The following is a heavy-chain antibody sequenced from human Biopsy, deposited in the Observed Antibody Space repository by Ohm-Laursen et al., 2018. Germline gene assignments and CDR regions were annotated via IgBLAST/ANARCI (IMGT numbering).Heavy chain of an antibody. CDR1: GGYFTGHY. CDR3: ARGSNDFGGLYFPR. J-gene: IGHJ4*02. V-gene: IGHV4-59*11. CDR2: ISYTGYT. Sequence: GTLSFTCTVSGGYFTGHYWSWIRQPPGQGLVWIGHISYTGYTSYNASLKIRVTISVDTSRNHFSLRLSSLTAADTAVYYCARGSNDFGGLYFPRWGQGTLLTVSS. D-gene: IGHD4-23*01.